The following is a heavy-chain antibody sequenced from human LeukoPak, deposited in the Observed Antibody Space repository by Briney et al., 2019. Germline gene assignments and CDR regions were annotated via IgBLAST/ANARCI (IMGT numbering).Heavy chain of an antibody. CDR1: GFTFSSYW. Sequence: GGSPRLSCAASGFTFSSYWMHWVRQAPGKGLVWVSRIKSDGGSTTNADSVKGRFTISRDNAKNTLYLQMNSLRAEDTAVYYCARSNSSGWYYFDYWGQGALVTVSS. D-gene: IGHD6-19*01. CDR2: IKSDGGST. J-gene: IGHJ4*02. V-gene: IGHV3-74*03. CDR3: ARSNSSGWYYFDY.